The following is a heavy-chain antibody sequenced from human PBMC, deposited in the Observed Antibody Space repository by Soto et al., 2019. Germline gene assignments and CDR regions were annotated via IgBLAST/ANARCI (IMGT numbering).Heavy chain of an antibody. D-gene: IGHD6-13*01. CDR1: GFTFSDYN. CDR2: ISSNSHYI. Sequence: PGGSLRLSCAASGFTFSDYNMNWVRQAPGKGLEWVSSISSNSHYIYYADSVKGRFTISRDNAKNSLDLHMNSLGAEDTGVYYCARDDSSRWFVVAYWGQGTLVTVSS. J-gene: IGHJ4*02. V-gene: IGHV3-21*01. CDR3: ARDDSSRWFVVAY.